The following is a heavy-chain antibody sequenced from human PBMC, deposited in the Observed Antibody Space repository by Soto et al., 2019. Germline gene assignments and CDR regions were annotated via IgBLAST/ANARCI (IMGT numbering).Heavy chain of an antibody. CDR2: IYPGDSDT. D-gene: IGHD6-13*01. J-gene: IGHJ6*02. CDR1: GYSFTSYR. V-gene: IGHV5-51*01. CDR3: ARHHGSPGSYFGLDV. Sequence: GESLKISCKGSGYSFTSYRINWVRQMPGKGLEWMGIIYPGDSDTRYSPSFQGQVTISADKSIDTAYLQWRSLKASDTAVYYCARHHGSPGSYFGLDVWGQGTTVTVSS.